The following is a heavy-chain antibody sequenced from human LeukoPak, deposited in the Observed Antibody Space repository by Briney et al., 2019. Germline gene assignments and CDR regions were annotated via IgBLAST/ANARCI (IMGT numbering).Heavy chain of an antibody. J-gene: IGHJ4*02. CDR3: ARDHVKWELPATFDY. D-gene: IGHD1-26*01. CDR2: IYHSGST. Sequence: SETLSLTCTVSGYSISSGYYWGWTRQPPGKGLEWIGSIYHSGSTYYNPSLKSRVTISVDTSKNQFSLKLSSVTAADTAVYYCARDHVKWELPATFDYWGQGTLVTVSS. CDR1: GYSISSGYY. V-gene: IGHV4-38-2*02.